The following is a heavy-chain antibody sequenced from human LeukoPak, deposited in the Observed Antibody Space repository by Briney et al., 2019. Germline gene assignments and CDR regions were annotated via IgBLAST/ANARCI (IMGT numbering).Heavy chain of an antibody. CDR3: SKNGLVATTYYFDS. V-gene: IGHV3-23*01. Sequence: GTLSLTCAVSGGSISSSNWWSWVRQLPGKGLECVSIIGGSGGPTYYADSVKGRFTISRDNSENTLFLQMNSLRAEDTALYYCSKNGLVATTYYFDSWGQGTLVTVSS. CDR1: GGSISSSN. D-gene: IGHD5-12*01. J-gene: IGHJ4*02. CDR2: IGGSGGPT.